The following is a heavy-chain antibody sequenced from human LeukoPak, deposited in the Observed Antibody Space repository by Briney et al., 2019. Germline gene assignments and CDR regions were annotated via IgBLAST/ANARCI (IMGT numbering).Heavy chain of an antibody. CDR3: ARDTPLANCGGDCYSDAFGI. CDR2: INSDGSST. Sequence: GGSLRLSCAASGFTFSSYWMHWVRQAPGKGLVWVSRINSDGSSTTYADSVKGRFTISRDNAKNTLYLQMNSLTAEDTAVYYCARDTPLANCGGDCYSDAFGIWGQGTMVTVSS. D-gene: IGHD2-21*02. V-gene: IGHV3-74*01. CDR1: GFTFSSYW. J-gene: IGHJ3*02.